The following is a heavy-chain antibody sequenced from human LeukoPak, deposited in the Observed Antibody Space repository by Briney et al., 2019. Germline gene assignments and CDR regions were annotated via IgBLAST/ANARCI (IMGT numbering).Heavy chain of an antibody. CDR1: GYTFTGYY. D-gene: IGHD1-26*01. J-gene: IGHJ4*02. V-gene: IGHV1-2*02. CDR3: ARVEALSGSTTTPNLSFDY. Sequence: GASVKVSCKASGYTFTGYYMHWVRQAPGQGLEWMGWINPNSGGTNYAQKFQGRVTMTRDTSISTAYMELSRLRSDDTAVYYCARVEALSGSTTTPNLSFDYWGQGTLVTVSS. CDR2: INPNSGGT.